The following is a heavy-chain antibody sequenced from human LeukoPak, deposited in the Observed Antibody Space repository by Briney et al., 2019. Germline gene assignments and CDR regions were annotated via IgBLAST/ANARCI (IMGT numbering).Heavy chain of an antibody. CDR3: ASRPATSIAARPYGLDV. V-gene: IGHV1-69*02. J-gene: IGHJ6*02. D-gene: IGHD6-6*01. CDR2: IIPLVGMP. Sequence: SVKVSCKASGSPFSRFPITWVRQAPGRGLEWMGRIIPLVGMPNYARNFQGRVTITADKATSTAYMEMRSLRSEDTAVYYCASRPATSIAARPYGLDVWGQGTTVIVSS. CDR1: GSPFSRFP.